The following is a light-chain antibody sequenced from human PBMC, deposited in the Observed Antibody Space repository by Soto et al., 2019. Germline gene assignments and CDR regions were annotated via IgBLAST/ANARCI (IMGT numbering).Light chain of an antibody. CDR3: CSYAGDDTVI. Sequence: QSALTQPRSVSGSPGQSVTISCTGTSSDVGAYNYVSWYQQHPGKAPKLLISDVTKRPSGVPDRFSGSKSGNTASLTISGLQAEEEADYSCCSYAGDDTVIFGGGTKLTVL. J-gene: IGLJ2*01. CDR1: SSDVGAYNY. V-gene: IGLV2-11*01. CDR2: DVT.